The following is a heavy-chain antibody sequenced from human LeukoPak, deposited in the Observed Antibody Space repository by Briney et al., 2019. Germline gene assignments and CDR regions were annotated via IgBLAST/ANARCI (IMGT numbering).Heavy chain of an antibody. Sequence: GESLKISCKRPGYRFSNYWIGWVRQLPGKGLDWMGIIYPGDSNNRYSPSFQGQVTISADKSISTAYLQWTSLKASDTAIYYCARQPLVRDCGGDCEFDYWGQGTRVSVSS. V-gene: IGHV5-51*01. CDR1: GYRFSNYW. CDR3: ARQPLVRDCGGDCEFDY. CDR2: IYPGDSNN. J-gene: IGHJ4*02. D-gene: IGHD2-21*02.